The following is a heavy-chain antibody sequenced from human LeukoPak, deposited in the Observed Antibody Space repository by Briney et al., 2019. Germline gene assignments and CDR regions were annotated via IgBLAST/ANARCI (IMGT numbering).Heavy chain of an antibody. CDR2: IYPNSGGP. CDR3: ARDMVSGGSYSTRFDY. D-gene: IGHD1-26*01. Sequence: ASVKVSCKASGYTFTGYYIHWVRQAPGQGLEWMGWIYPNSGGPNYAQKFQGRVTMTRDTSISTAYMELSGLTSDDTAVYYCARDMVSGGSYSTRFDYWGQGTLVTVSS. CDR1: GYTFTGYY. V-gene: IGHV1-2*02. J-gene: IGHJ4*02.